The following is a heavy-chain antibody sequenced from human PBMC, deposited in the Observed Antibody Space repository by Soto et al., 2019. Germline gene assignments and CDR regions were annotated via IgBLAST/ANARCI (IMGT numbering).Heavy chain of an antibody. CDR1: GDTFSSYS. J-gene: IGHJ6*02. CDR3: ARGRIAARPDFSGDVLTYFLYGMDV. Sequence: QVQLVQSGAEVKKPGSSVKVSCKASGDTFSSYSISWVRQAPGQGLAWMGGIIPIFSTTNYAQKFQGRVTITADESTSTAYMDLSSLRSDDTALYCCARGRIAARPDFSGDVLTYFLYGMDVWGQGTTVTVSS. V-gene: IGHV1-69*01. CDR2: IIPIFSTT. D-gene: IGHD6-6*01.